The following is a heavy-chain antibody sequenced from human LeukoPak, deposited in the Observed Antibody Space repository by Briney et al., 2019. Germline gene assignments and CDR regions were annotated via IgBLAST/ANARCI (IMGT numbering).Heavy chain of an antibody. CDR1: GYTFTSYG. V-gene: IGHV1-18*01. D-gene: IGHD6-19*01. J-gene: IGHJ4*02. Sequence: ASVKVSCKASGYTFTSYGISWVRQAPGQGLEWMGWSPYNGNTNYAQKLQGRVTMTTDTSTSTAYMELRSLRSDDTAVYYCARGGSSGWRTPNDDYWGQGTLDTVSS. CDR3: ARGGSSGWRTPNDDY. CDR2: SPYNGNT.